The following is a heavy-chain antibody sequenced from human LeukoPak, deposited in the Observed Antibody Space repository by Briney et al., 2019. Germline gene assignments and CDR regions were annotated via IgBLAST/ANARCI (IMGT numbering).Heavy chain of an antibody. CDR3: ARVPHPYYDILTGYYWVVDY. D-gene: IGHD3-9*01. V-gene: IGHV1-18*01. J-gene: IGHJ4*02. CDR2: ISAYNGKT. CDR1: GYTFTSYG. Sequence: ASVKVSCKASGYTFTSYGISWVRQAPGQGLEWMGWISAYNGKTNYAQKLQGRVTMTTDTSTSTAYMELRSLRSDDTAVYYCARVPHPYYDILTGYYWVVDYWGQGTLVTVSS.